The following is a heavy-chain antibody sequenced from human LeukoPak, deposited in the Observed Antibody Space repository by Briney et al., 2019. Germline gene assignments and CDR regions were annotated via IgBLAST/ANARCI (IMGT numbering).Heavy chain of an antibody. CDR1: GFTFSSYW. V-gene: IGHV3-7*01. CDR2: IKQDGSEK. Sequence: GGSLGLSCAASGFTFSSYWMSWVRQAPGKGLEWVANIKQDGSEKYYVDSVKGRFTISRDNAKNSLYLQMNSLRAEDTAVYYCARDGLAYYDFWSGPYYYMDVWGKGTTVTVSS. D-gene: IGHD3-3*01. CDR3: ARDGLAYYDFWSGPYYYMDV. J-gene: IGHJ6*03.